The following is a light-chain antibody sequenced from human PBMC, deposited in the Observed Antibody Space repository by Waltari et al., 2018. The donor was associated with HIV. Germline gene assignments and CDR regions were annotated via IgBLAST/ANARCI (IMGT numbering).Light chain of an antibody. CDR1: SSDIGLYTF. J-gene: IGLJ2*01. V-gene: IGLV2-8*01. CDR2: EVS. Sequence: QSALTQPPSASGPPGQSVTISCAGTSSDIGLYTFVSWYQHHPGKAPKLMISEVSRRPSGVPDRFSGSKSGNTASLTVSGLQAEDEAAYYCFSYAGNNYLLFGGGTKLTVL. CDR3: FSYAGNNYLL.